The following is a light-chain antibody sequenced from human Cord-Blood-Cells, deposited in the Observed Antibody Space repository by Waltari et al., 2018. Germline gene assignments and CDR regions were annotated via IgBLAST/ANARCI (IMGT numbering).Light chain of an antibody. Sequence: QSALTQPASVSVSPGPSITISCTRTSSDVGRYNLVSWYQQHPGKAPKLMIYEVSKRPSGVSNRFSGSKSGNTASLTISGLQAEDEADYYCCSYAGSSTFWVFGGGTKLTVL. V-gene: IGLV2-23*02. CDR1: SSDVGRYNL. CDR2: EVS. CDR3: CSYAGSSTFWV. J-gene: IGLJ3*02.